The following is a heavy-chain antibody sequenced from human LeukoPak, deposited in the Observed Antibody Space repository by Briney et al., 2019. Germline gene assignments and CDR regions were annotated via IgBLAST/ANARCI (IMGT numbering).Heavy chain of an antibody. CDR3: ARWYSSGPGY. Sequence: GGSLRLSCAASGFTFDTYWMSWVRQAPGKGLEWVANIKQDGSEKYYVDSVKGRFTISRDNAKNSLYLQMNSLRAEDTAVYYYARWYSSGPGYWGQGTLVTVSS. D-gene: IGHD6-19*01. V-gene: IGHV3-7*01. CDR1: GFTFDTYW. J-gene: IGHJ4*02. CDR2: IKQDGSEK.